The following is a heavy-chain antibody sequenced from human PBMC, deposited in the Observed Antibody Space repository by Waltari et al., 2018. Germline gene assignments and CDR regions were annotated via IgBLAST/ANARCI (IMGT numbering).Heavy chain of an antibody. CDR3: ARDTAARLRYFDWSKVLFDY. CDR1: GFTFSSYE. J-gene: IGHJ4*02. V-gene: IGHV3-48*03. CDR2: ISSSGSTI. Sequence: EVQLVESGGGLVQPGGSLRLSCAASGFTFSSYEMNWVRQAPGKGLGWVSYISSSGSTIYYADSVKGRFTISRDNAKNSLYLQMNSLRAEDTAVYYCARDTAARLRYFDWSKVLFDYWGQGTLVTVSS. D-gene: IGHD3-9*01.